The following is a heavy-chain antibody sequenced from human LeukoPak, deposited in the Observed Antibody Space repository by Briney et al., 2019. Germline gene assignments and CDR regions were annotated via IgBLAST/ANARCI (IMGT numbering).Heavy chain of an antibody. CDR1: GFIFSSYL. CDR3: ARGDLWLGH. J-gene: IGHJ4*02. D-gene: IGHD3-10*01. V-gene: IGHV3-7*01. CDR2: IKSDGSEE. Sequence: GGSLRLSCATSGFIFSSYLMCSVRQAPGKGLEWVANIKSDGSEEYYGDSVKGRFTISRDNAKNSLYLQMNSLRVEDTAVYYCARGDLWLGHWGQGSLVTVSS.